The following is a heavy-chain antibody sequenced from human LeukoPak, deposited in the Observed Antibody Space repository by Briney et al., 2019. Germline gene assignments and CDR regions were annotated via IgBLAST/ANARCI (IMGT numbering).Heavy chain of an antibody. CDR2: IRSKAYGGTT. Sequence: GGSLRLSCTASGFTFGDYAMSWVRRAPGKGLEWVGFIRSKAYGGTTEYAASVKGRFTISRDDSKSIAYLQMNSLKTEDTAVYYCTRVTGIQLWPLSGVDYWGQGTLVTVSS. J-gene: IGHJ4*02. D-gene: IGHD5-18*01. CDR1: GFTFGDYA. V-gene: IGHV3-49*04. CDR3: TRVTGIQLWPLSGVDY.